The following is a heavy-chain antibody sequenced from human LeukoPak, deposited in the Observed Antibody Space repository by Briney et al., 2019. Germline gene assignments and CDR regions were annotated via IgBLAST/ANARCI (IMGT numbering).Heavy chain of an antibody. D-gene: IGHD6-19*01. V-gene: IGHV3-11*01. CDR2: ISRSGSTK. Sequence: GGSLRLSCAASGFTFSDYNVRWIRQAPGKGLEWVSSISRSGSTKYYADSVKGRFTISRDNAKNSLFLQMNSLRAEDTAVYYCARDPSSGWYLKGWFDPWGQGTLVTVSS. J-gene: IGHJ5*02. CDR3: ARDPSSGWYLKGWFDP. CDR1: GFTFSDYN.